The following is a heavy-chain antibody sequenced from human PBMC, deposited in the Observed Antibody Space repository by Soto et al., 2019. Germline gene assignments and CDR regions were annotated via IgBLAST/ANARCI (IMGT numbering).Heavy chain of an antibody. CDR3: SRDLHGDYYAFDI. CDR1: GYTFTGYY. Sequence: QVQLVQSGAEVKKPGASVKVSCKASGYTFTGYYMHWVRQAPGQGLEWMGWINPNSGGTNYAQKFQGWVTMTRDTSISTAYMELNRLRSDDTAVYYCSRDLHGDYYAFDIWGQGTMVTVSS. J-gene: IGHJ3*02. V-gene: IGHV1-2*04. D-gene: IGHD4-17*01. CDR2: INPNSGGT.